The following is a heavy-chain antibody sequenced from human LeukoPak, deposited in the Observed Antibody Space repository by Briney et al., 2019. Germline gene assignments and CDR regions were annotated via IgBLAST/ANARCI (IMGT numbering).Heavy chain of an antibody. J-gene: IGHJ4*02. Sequence: PGGSLRLSCAASGFMFSSSWMAWVRQAPGKGLEWVANIKEDGSDKNYVDSMKGRFIISRDNAKNSLYLQMNSLRAEDTAVYYCARDAAYGYDRFDYWGQGTQVTVSS. CDR2: IKEDGSDK. CDR3: ARDAAYGYDRFDY. V-gene: IGHV3-7*01. D-gene: IGHD5-18*01. CDR1: GFMFSSSW.